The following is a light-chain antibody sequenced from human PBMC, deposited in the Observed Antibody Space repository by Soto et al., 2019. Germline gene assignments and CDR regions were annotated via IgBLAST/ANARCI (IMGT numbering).Light chain of an antibody. V-gene: IGLV1-44*01. CDR3: AAWDDSLNGWV. J-gene: IGLJ3*02. CDR1: PSNIGSNT. CDR2: SNN. Sequence: QSALTQPPSASGTPGQRVTISCSGSPSNIGSNTINWYQQLPGTAPKLLIYSNNQRPSGVPDRFSASKSGTSASLAISGLQSEDEGDYYCAAWDDSLNGWVFGGGTKLTVL.